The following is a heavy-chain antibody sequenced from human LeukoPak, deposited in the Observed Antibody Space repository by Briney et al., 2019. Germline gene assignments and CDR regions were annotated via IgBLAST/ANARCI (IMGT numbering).Heavy chain of an antibody. Sequence: GGSLRLSCAASGFTFSDYYMNWIRQAPGKGLEWVSYISDSGSTIYYADSVKGQFTISRDNAKNSLYLQMSSLRPEDTAVYYCARERGRVEMATNPRSTYMDVWGKGTTVTVSS. CDR1: GFTFSDYY. D-gene: IGHD5-24*01. J-gene: IGHJ6*03. CDR3: ARERGRVEMATNPRSTYMDV. V-gene: IGHV3-11*01. CDR2: ISDSGSTI.